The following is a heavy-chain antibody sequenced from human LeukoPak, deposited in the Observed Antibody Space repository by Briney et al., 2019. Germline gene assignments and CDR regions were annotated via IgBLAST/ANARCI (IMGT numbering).Heavy chain of an antibody. J-gene: IGHJ5*02. CDR1: GFIFSSYA. CDR2: ISGSGGST. V-gene: IGHV3-23*01. CDR3: AKARKAENWLDP. D-gene: IGHD2-15*01. Sequence: PGGSLRLSCAASGFIFSSYAMSWVRQAPGKGLEGFSAISGSGGSTYYADSVKGRFTISRDNSKNTLYLPMNSLRAEDTAVYYCAKARKAENWLDPWGQGTLVTFSS.